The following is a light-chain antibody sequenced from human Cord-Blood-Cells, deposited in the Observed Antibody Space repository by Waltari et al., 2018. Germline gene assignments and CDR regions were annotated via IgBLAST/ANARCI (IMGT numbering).Light chain of an antibody. CDR2: DVS. V-gene: IGLV2-14*01. Sequence: QSALTQPASVSGSPGQSITIPCTGTSSDVGGYTYVSWYQQHPGKAPKLTIYDVSKRPSGVSNRFSGSKSGNTASLTISGLQAEDEADYYCSSYTSSSTLVFGGGTKLTVL. J-gene: IGLJ2*01. CDR1: SSDVGGYTY. CDR3: SSYTSSSTLV.